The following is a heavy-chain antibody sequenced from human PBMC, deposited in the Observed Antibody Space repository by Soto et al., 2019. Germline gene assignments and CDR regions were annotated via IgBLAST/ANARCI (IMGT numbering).Heavy chain of an antibody. J-gene: IGHJ4*02. V-gene: IGHV3-30*18. D-gene: IGHD6-19*01. CDR1: GFTFSSYG. Sequence: VGSLRLSCAASGFTFSSYGMHWVRQAPGKGLEWVAVISYDGSNKYYADSVKGRFTISRDNSKNTLYLQMNSLRAEDTAVYYCAKDFSSGWAYYFDYWGQGTLVTVSS. CDR3: AKDFSSGWAYYFDY. CDR2: ISYDGSNK.